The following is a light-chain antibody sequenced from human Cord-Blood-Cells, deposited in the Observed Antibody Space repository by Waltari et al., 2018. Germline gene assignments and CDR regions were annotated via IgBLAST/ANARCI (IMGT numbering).Light chain of an antibody. V-gene: IGKV1-9*01. Sequence: IKLTQSPSFLSASVGDRVTITCRARHGVSSYLAWYQPKPGKATKLLIYAASTLQSGVPLRFSGSGSGTEFTLTISSLQPEDFATYYCQQLNSYPRFTFGPGTKVDIK. CDR1: HGVSSY. CDR2: AAS. CDR3: QQLNSYPRFT. J-gene: IGKJ3*01.